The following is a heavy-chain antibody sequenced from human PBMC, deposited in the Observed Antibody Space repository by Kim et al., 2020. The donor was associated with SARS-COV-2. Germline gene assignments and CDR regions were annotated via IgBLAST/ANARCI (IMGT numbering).Heavy chain of an antibody. V-gene: IGHV3-7*03. Sequence: GGSLRLSCVASEFTFSNYWMSWVRQSPGRWLVWVASLSHDGSELQYANYVKGRFPISRDNARSSLYLEMNSRRVEDTAEYFCVRGCGKSACPYYLDTWGQGTLVIVS. CDR2: LSHDGSEL. D-gene: IGHD1-26*01. CDR1: EFTFSNYW. CDR3: VRGCGKSACPYYLDT. J-gene: IGHJ5*02.